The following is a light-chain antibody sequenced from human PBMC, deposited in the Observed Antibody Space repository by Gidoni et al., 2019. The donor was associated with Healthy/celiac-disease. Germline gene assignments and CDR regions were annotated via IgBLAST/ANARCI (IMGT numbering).Light chain of an antibody. Sequence: LVLTQSPATLSVSPGERATLSCRASQRISSNLAWYQQTPGQAPRLLIYGASTTATGVPARFSGSGSGTEFTLTISSLQSEDFAIYYCQQYNVWPPLTFGGGTKVEIK. CDR2: GAS. V-gene: IGKV3-15*01. CDR3: QQYNVWPPLT. J-gene: IGKJ4*01. CDR1: QRISSN.